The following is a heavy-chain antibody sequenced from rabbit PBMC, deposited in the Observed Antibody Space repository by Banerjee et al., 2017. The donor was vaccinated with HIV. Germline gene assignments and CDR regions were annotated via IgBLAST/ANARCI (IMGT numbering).Heavy chain of an antibody. CDR1: GVSFSGDSY. J-gene: IGHJ6*01. CDR3: ARDTGSSFSSYGMDL. V-gene: IGHV1S45*01. CDR2: IAGSSSDFT. Sequence: QEQLEESGGGLVKPEGSLTLTCIASGVSFSGDSYMCWVRQAPGKGLEWISCIAGSSSDFTYSATWAKGRFTCSKTSSTTVTLQMTSLTVADTATYFCARDTGSSFSSYGMDLWGQGTLVTVS. D-gene: IGHD8-1*01.